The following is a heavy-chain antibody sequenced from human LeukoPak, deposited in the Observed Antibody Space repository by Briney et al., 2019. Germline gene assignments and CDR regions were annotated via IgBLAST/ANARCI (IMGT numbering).Heavy chain of an antibody. CDR3: ARDRSVVFWSGEPYNWFDP. CDR2: IIPIFGTA. J-gene: IGHJ5*02. V-gene: IGHV1-69*13. Sequence: APVKVSCKASGGTFSSYAISWVRQAPGQGLEWMGGIIPIFGTANYAQKFQGRVTITADESTSTAYMELSSLKSEDTAVYYCARDRSVVFWSGEPYNWFDPWGQGTLVTVSS. D-gene: IGHD3-3*01. CDR1: GGTFSSYA.